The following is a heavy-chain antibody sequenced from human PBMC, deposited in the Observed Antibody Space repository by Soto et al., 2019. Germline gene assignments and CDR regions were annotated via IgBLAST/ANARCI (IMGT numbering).Heavy chain of an antibody. CDR1: GGSISSYY. V-gene: IGHV4-59*08. D-gene: IGHD5-12*01. Sequence: QVQLQESGPGLVKPSETLSLTCIVSGGSISSYYWSWIRQPPGKGLEWIGYIYYSGSTNYNPSLKSRVTISVDTSKNQFSLKLSSVTAADTAVYYCARLPQRYIVATGGLRPQGWFDPWGQGTLVTVSS. CDR2: IYYSGST. J-gene: IGHJ5*02. CDR3: ARLPQRYIVATGGLRPQGWFDP.